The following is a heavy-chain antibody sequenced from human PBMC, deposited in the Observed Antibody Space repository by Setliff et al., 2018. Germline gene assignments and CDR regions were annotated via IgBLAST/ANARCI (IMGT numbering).Heavy chain of an antibody. V-gene: IGHV3-30*04. J-gene: IGHJ3*02. CDR2: ISYDGSNK. D-gene: IGHD7-27*01. Sequence: GGSLRLSCAASGFTFSSYAMHWVRQAPGKGLEWVAVISYDGSNKYYADSVKGRFTISRDNSKNTLYLQMNSLRAEDTAVYYCARDRRPFNWGGNDAFDIWGQGTMVTVSS. CDR3: ARDRRPFNWGGNDAFDI. CDR1: GFTFSSYA.